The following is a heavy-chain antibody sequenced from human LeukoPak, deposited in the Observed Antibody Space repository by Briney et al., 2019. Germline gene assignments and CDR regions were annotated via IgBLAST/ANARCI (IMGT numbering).Heavy chain of an antibody. Sequence: ASVKVSCKASGYTFTSYDFNWVRQATGQRPEWMGWMSPNSGDTGYAQKFQDRVTMTRNTSISTAYMELSSLRSDDTAVYYCARDRFHDFWSGYGDYWGQGTLVTVSS. V-gene: IGHV1-8*01. CDR3: ARDRFHDFWSGYGDY. D-gene: IGHD3-3*01. J-gene: IGHJ4*02. CDR1: GYTFTSYD. CDR2: MSPNSGDT.